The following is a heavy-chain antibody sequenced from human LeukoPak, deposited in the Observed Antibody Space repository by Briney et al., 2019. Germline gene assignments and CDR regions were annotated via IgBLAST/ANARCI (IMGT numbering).Heavy chain of an antibody. D-gene: IGHD1-26*01. J-gene: IGHJ4*02. CDR2: IKSKTDGGTT. CDR3: TTDYEWELPDY. V-gene: IGHV3-15*01. Sequence: GGSLRLSCAASGFTFNNAWMSWVRQAPGKGLEWVGRIKSKTDGGTTDYAAPVKGRFTISRDDSKNTLYLQMNSLKTEDTAVYYCTTDYEWELPDYWGQGTLVTVSS. CDR1: GFTFNNAW.